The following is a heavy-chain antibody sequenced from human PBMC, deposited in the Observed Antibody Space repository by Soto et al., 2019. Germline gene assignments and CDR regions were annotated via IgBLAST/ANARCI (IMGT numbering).Heavy chain of an antibody. CDR3: ARVRNWGFGVVILYYFDY. V-gene: IGHV4-59*01. CDR2: IYYSGST. Sequence: SETLSLTCTVSGGSISSYYWSWIRQPPGKGLEWIGYIYYSGSTNYNPSLKSRVTISVDTSKNQFSLKLSSVTAADTAVYYCARVRNWGFGVVILYYFDYWGQGTLVTVSS. D-gene: IGHD3-3*01. CDR1: GGSISSYY. J-gene: IGHJ4*02.